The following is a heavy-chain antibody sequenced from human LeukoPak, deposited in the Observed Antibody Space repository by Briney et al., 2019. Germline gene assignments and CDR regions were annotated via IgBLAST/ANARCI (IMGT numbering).Heavy chain of an antibody. CDR1: GFTFSTYT. Sequence: GGSLRLSCAASGFTFSTYTMYWVRHPPGKRLEWVSIIGNNGGGVHYADSVRGRFTISRDNSKNALYLQMNSLRVEDTAVYYCAIDPNWGTHSWGQGVLVTVSS. J-gene: IGHJ4*02. V-gene: IGHV3-23*01. CDR2: IGNNGGGV. CDR3: AIDPNWGTHS. D-gene: IGHD7-27*01.